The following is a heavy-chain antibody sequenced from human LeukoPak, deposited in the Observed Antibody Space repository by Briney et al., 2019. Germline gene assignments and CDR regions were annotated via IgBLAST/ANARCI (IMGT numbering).Heavy chain of an antibody. CDR2: IKQDGSEK. CDR3: ARDGDLYGSAYYYYMDV. J-gene: IGHJ6*03. D-gene: IGHD3-10*01. CDR1: GFTFSSYW. V-gene: IGHV3-7*01. Sequence: GGSLRLSCAASGFTFSSYWMSWVRQAPGKGLEWVANIKQDGSEKYYVDSVKGRFTISRDNAKNSLYLQMNSLRAEDTAVYYCARDGDLYGSAYYYYMDVWGKGTTVTVSS.